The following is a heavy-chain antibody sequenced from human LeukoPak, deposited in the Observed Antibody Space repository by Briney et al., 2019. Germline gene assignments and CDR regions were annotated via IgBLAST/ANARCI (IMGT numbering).Heavy chain of an antibody. CDR2: ISSSGSTI. CDR3: ARAGSSGYYYSWYYYYYMDV. J-gene: IGHJ6*03. V-gene: IGHV3-48*03. CDR1: GFTFSSYE. D-gene: IGHD3-22*01. Sequence: GGSLRLSCAASGFTFSSYEMNWVRQAPGKGLEWVSYISSSGSTIYYADSVKGRFTISRDNAKNSLYLQMNSLRAEDTAVYYCARAGSSGYYYSWYYYYYMDVWGKGTTVTISS.